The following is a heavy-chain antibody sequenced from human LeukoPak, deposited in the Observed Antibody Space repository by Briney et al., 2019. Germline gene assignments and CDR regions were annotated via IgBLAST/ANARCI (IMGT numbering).Heavy chain of an antibody. J-gene: IGHJ4*02. CDR1: GFNFHRYT. CDR2: AGWAGGTT. Sequence: GGSLRLSCVTSGFNFHRYTIHWVRQAPGKGLEWVSLAGWAGGTTYYSDSVRGRFTISRDSGRNSVYLQMNSLTTDDTAFYFCAKELDTMFFDYWGQGALVTVSS. V-gene: IGHV3-43*01. D-gene: IGHD3-10*02. CDR3: AKELDTMFFDY.